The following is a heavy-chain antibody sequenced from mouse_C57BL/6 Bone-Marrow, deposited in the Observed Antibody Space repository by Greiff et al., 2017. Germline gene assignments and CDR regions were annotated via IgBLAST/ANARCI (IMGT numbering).Heavy chain of an antibody. Sequence: VQLQQPGAELVKPGASVKLSCKASGYTFTSYWMHWVKQRPGQGLEWIGMIHPNSGSTNYNEKFQSKATLTVDKSSSTAYMQLSSLTSEDSAVYYCASEATGPYYFDYWGQGTTLTVSS. V-gene: IGHV1-64*01. CDR1: GYTFTSYW. J-gene: IGHJ2*01. CDR3: ASEATGPYYFDY. CDR2: IHPNSGST. D-gene: IGHD4-1*01.